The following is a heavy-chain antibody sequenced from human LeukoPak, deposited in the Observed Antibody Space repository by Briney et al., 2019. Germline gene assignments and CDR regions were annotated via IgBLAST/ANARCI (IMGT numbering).Heavy chain of an antibody. V-gene: IGHV3-7*01. CDR1: GFTFSSYW. D-gene: IGHD6-6*01. J-gene: IGHJ3*02. CDR2: IKQDGSEK. CDR3: ARKTRIPREMEQLARGYAFDI. Sequence: GGSLRLSCAASGFTFSSYWMSWVRQAPGKGLEWVANIKQDGSEKYYVDSVKGRFTISRDNAKNSLYLQMNSLRAEDTAVYYCARKTRIPREMEQLARGYAFDIWGQGTMVTVSS.